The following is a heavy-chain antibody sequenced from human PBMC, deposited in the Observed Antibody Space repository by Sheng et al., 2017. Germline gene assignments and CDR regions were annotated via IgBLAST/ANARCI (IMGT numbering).Heavy chain of an antibody. J-gene: IGHJ6*02. CDR3: ARVFGSSGAYYYGMDV. CDR1: GYTFTGYY. V-gene: IGHV1-2*02. CDR2: INPNSGGT. D-gene: IGHD3-22*01. Sequence: QVQLVQSGAEVKKPGASVKVSCKASGYTFTGYYMHWVRQAPGQGLEWMGWINPNSGGTNYAQKFQGRVTMTRDTSISTAYMELSRLRSDDTAVYYCARVFGSSGAYYYGMDVWGQGTTVTVSS.